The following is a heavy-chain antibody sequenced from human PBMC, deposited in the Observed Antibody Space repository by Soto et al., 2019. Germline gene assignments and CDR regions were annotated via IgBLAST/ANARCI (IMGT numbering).Heavy chain of an antibody. J-gene: IGHJ3*01. CDR3: AREGIPPDAFDV. D-gene: IGHD1-20*01. Sequence: GASVKVSCKASGYTLTSYGISWVRQAPGQGLEWMGWINTHNSNTNYAQKLQGRVTLTTDTSASTAYMELRSLESDDTAVYYCAREGIPPDAFDVWGQGTMVTVSS. V-gene: IGHV1-18*01. CDR2: INTHNSNT. CDR1: GYTLTSYG.